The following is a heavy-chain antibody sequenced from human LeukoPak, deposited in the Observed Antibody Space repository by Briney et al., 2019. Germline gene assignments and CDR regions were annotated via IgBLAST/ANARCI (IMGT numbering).Heavy chain of an antibody. CDR2: ISAYNGNT. CDR3: ASSIGVDPFDI. V-gene: IGHV1-18*04. D-gene: IGHD3-16*01. J-gene: IGHJ3*02. CDR1: GYTFTGYY. Sequence: ASVKVSCKASGYTFTGYYMHWVRQAPGQGLEWMGWISAYNGNTNYAQKLQGRVTMTTDTSTSTAYMELRSLRSDDTAVYYCASSIGVDPFDIWGQGTMVTVSS.